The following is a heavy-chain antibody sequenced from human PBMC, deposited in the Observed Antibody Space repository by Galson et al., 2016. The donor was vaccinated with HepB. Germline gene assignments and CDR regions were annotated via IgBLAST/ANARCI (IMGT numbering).Heavy chain of an antibody. Sequence: SLRLSCAASGFTFTEAWMTWVRQAPGKGLEWVGRIKNTTEGGTLDYAAPVKGRFTISRDDSKNTLYLQMNSLKTEDAAVYYCATEPGTTGIHYYGMDVWGQGTTVTVSS. CDR2: IKNTTEGGTL. V-gene: IGHV3-15*01. CDR3: ATEPGTTGIHYYGMDV. D-gene: IGHD1-1*01. J-gene: IGHJ6*02. CDR1: GFTFTEAW.